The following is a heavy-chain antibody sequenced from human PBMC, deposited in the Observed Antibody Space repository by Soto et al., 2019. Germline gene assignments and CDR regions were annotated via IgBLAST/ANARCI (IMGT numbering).Heavy chain of an antibody. V-gene: IGHV3-33*01. Sequence: QVQLVESGGGVVQPGRSLRVSCAASGFTFSRYGMHWVRQAPGKGLEWVAVIWHDESYEFYADSVKGRFTISRDNSKNXXYXXMXSLRAEDTAVYYCARVSLCGGTSCYGIDCWGQGTLVTVSS. J-gene: IGHJ4*02. D-gene: IGHD2-2*01. CDR2: IWHDESYE. CDR1: GFTFSRYG. CDR3: ARVSLCGGTSCYGIDC.